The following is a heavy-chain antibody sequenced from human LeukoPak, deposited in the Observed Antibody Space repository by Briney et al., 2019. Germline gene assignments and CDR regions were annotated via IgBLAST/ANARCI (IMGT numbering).Heavy chain of an antibody. CDR1: GGTFTIYA. CDR3: ASARQRHCTNGVCPSLTDS. V-gene: IGHV1-69*10. Sequence: ASVTVSCTSSGGTFTIYAINWVRQGPGQGLEWKGGIILGLGISNDAQKYQGRVTITADKSTSTTYIELSSLRSEDTAVYYCASARQRHCTNGVCPSLTDSWGQGTLVTVSS. J-gene: IGHJ4*02. D-gene: IGHD2-8*01. CDR2: IILGLGIS.